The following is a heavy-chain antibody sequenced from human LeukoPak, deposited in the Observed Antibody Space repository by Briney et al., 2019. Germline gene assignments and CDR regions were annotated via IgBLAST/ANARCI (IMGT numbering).Heavy chain of an antibody. Sequence: VASVKVSCKASGYTFTSYGISWVRQAPGQGLEWMGWISAYNGNTNYAQKFQGRVTITADESTSTAYMELSSLRSEDTAVYYCARLSSDTAMVTRVVGYYYGMDVWGQGTTVTVSS. D-gene: IGHD5-18*01. CDR2: ISAYNGNT. CDR3: ARLSSDTAMVTRVVGYYYGMDV. CDR1: GYTFTSYG. J-gene: IGHJ6*02. V-gene: IGHV1-18*01.